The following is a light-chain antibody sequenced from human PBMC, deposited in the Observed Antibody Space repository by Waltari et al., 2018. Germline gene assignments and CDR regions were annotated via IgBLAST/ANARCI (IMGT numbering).Light chain of an antibody. V-gene: IGKV3-20*01. CDR3: QQYGSSPRT. J-gene: IGKJ2*01. Sequence: EIVLTQSPGLLSLSQGERATLSCRASQKISSIYLAWYLQKPGQAPRLLIYGASSRATGIPDRFSGSGTGADYTLTITRLEPEDFAMYYCQQYGSSPRTFGQGTKLEIK. CDR2: GAS. CDR1: QKISSIY.